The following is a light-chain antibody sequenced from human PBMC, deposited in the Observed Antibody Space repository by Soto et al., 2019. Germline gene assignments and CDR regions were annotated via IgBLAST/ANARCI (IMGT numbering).Light chain of an antibody. CDR2: AAS. J-gene: IGKJ2*01. V-gene: IGKV3-15*01. CDR3: QQYGSSPYT. Sequence: MTQSPATLSVAPGGRATLSCRASQSVGVNLAWYQQKHGQAPRLLLYAASTRATAIPARFSGSGSGAEFTLTIDSLQSEDFAVYYCQQYGSSPYTFGQGTKLEIK. CDR1: QSVGVN.